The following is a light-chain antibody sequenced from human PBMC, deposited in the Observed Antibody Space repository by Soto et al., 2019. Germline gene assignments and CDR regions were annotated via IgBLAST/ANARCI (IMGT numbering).Light chain of an antibody. CDR1: QSVRSY. J-gene: IGKJ1*01. CDR3: QQYDVWPAT. Sequence: EIVLTQSPATLSLSPGERATLSCRASQSVRSYLAWYQQKPGQAPRLLIYDASNRATGIPARFSGSGSGTEFTLTISGLQSEDFAVYYCQQYDVWPATFGQGTKVDI. V-gene: IGKV3-11*01. CDR2: DAS.